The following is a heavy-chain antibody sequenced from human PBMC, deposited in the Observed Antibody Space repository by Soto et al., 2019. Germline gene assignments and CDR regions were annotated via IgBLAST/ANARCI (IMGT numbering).Heavy chain of an antibody. CDR1: GFTFSSYW. V-gene: IGHV3-74*01. J-gene: IGHJ4*02. CDR3: ARGTYSSCCPPSFDY. D-gene: IGHD6-13*01. CDR2: INSDGSST. Sequence: SLRLSCAASGFTFSSYWMHWVRQAPGKGLVWVSRINSDGSSTSYADSVKGRFTISRDNAKNTLYLQMNSLRAEDTAVYYCARGTYSSCCPPSFDYWGQGTLVTVSS.